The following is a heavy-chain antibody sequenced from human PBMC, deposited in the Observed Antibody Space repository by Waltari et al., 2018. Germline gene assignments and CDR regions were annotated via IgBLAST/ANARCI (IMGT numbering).Heavy chain of an antibody. V-gene: IGHV1-69*01. CDR1: GDVFEKYA. Sequence: VQLVQSGAEVKKPGSSVRVSCKTSGDVFEKYAISWVRQAPGKGLEWMGGIIPMFNHPNYAQRFEGTVTITADESTSTGYMELTGLTSEDTAIYYCARGSKFGDYGDLDYWGQGTLVTVS. CDR2: IIPMFNHP. CDR3: ARGSKFGDYGDLDY. J-gene: IGHJ4*02. D-gene: IGHD4-17*01.